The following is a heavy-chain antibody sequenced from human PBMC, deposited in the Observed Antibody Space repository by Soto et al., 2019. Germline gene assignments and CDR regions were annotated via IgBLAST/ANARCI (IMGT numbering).Heavy chain of an antibody. Sequence: EVQLVESGGVVVQPGGSLRLSCAASGFTFDDYTMHWVRQAPGKGLEWVSLISWDGGSTYYADSVKVRFTISRDNSKNALYLQMNNMRTEDTAVYYCAKDKGGVYSSTSPRAHWGQGTLVTVSS. CDR3: AKDKGGVYSSTSPRAH. J-gene: IGHJ4*02. CDR1: GFTFDDYT. CDR2: ISWDGGST. D-gene: IGHD6-6*01. V-gene: IGHV3-43*01.